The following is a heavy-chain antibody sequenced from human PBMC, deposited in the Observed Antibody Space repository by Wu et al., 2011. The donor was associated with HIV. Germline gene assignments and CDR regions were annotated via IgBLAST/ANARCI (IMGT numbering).Heavy chain of an antibody. D-gene: IGHD3-10*01. CDR1: GYPFTAYY. CDR3: ARGLLLYYGSGSSFQY. J-gene: IGHJ1*01. CDR2: INPNSGGT. Sequence: QVQLVQSGAEVRKPGASVKVSCKASGYPFTAYYMHWVRQAPGQGLEWMGWINPNSGGTNYAQKFQGRVTMTRDTSISTAYLDLSRLRSDDTAVYYCARGLLLYYGSGSSFQYWGQGTLVTVSS. V-gene: IGHV1-2*02.